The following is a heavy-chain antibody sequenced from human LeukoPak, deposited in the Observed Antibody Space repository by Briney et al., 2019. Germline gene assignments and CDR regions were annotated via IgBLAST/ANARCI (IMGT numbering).Heavy chain of an antibody. Sequence: PGRSLRLSCAASGFTFSSYAMSWVRQAPGKGLEWVSAISGSGGSTYYADSVKGRFTISRDNSKNTLYLQMNSLRAEDTAVYYCAKRXXXXXXYXYYXYMXVWGKGTTVXXSS. J-gene: IGHJ6*03. CDR1: GFTFSSYA. V-gene: IGHV3-23*01. CDR3: AKRXXXXXXYXYYXYMXV. CDR2: ISGSGGST. D-gene: IGHD5-24*01.